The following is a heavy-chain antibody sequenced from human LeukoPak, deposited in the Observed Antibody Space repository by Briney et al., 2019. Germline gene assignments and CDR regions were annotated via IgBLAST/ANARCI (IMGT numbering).Heavy chain of an antibody. D-gene: IGHD3-10*01. Sequence: QASETLSLTCAVYGGSFSGYYWSWIRQPPGKGLEWIGEINHSGSTNYNPSLKSRVTISVDTSKNQFSLKLSSVTAADTAVYYCARGRNYYGSGRPKHYGMDVWGQGTTVTASS. J-gene: IGHJ6*02. CDR2: INHSGST. CDR3: ARGRNYYGSGRPKHYGMDV. V-gene: IGHV4-34*01. CDR1: GGSFSGYY.